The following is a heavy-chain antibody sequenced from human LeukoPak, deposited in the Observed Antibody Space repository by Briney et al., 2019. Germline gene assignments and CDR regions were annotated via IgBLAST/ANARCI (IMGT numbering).Heavy chain of an antibody. CDR2: IYYSGSN. J-gene: IGHJ6*03. CDR3: ARVPRVWANDYPFYYYYYMDV. V-gene: IGHV4-59*01. D-gene: IGHD3-16*01. Sequence: SETLSLTCTVSGGSISSYYWSWLRQPPGKGLEWIGYIYYSGSNNYNPSRKSRVTISVEKYKKQFSLTLSSVTAADTAVYYCARVPRVWANDYPFYYYYYMDVWGKGTTVTVSS. CDR1: GGSISSYY.